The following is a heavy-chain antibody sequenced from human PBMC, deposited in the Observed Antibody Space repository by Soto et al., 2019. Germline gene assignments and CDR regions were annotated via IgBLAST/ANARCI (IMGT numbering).Heavy chain of an antibody. CDR3: ARQGTLVTPFDY. V-gene: IGHV4-39*01. D-gene: IGHD2-15*01. J-gene: IGHJ4*02. CDR1: GFSFSSYAMY. CDR2: IYYSGST. Sequence: GSLRLSCTASGFSFSSYAMYWIRQPPGKGLEWIGSIYYSGSTYYNPSLKSRVTISVDTSKNQFSLKLSSVTAADTAVYYCARQGTLVTPFDYWGQGTLVTVSS.